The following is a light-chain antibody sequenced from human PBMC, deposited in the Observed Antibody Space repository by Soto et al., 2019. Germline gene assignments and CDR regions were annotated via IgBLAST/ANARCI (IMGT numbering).Light chain of an antibody. CDR3: QQRSNWPPT. J-gene: IGKJ4*01. Sequence: EIVMTQSPATLSVSPGARATLSCRASQSVSSNLAWYQQKPGQAPRLLIYGASNRATGIPARFSGSGSGTDFTLTISSLEPEDFAVYYCQQRSNWPPTFGGGTKVDIK. V-gene: IGKV3-11*01. CDR1: QSVSSN. CDR2: GAS.